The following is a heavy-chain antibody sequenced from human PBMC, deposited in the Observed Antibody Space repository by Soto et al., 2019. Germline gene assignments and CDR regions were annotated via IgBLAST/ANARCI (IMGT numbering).Heavy chain of an antibody. V-gene: IGHV4-34*01. CDR1: GGSFSGYY. D-gene: IGHD3-10*01. CDR2: INHSGST. CDR3: ARGGRIWFGTSTWFDP. J-gene: IGHJ5*02. Sequence: QVQLQQWGAGLLKPSETLSLTCAVYGGSFSGYYWSWIRQPPGKGLEWIGEINHSGSTNYNPSLKTRVTISVDTSKNQFSLKLSSVTAADTAVYYCARGGRIWFGTSTWFDPWGQGTLVTVSS.